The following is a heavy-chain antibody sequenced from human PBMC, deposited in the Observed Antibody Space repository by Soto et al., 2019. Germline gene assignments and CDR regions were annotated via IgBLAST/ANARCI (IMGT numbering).Heavy chain of an antibody. J-gene: IGHJ4*02. CDR3: ARDWGGLGY. V-gene: IGHV3-7*03. D-gene: IGHD3-10*01. CDR1: GFTFSTYW. Sequence: GGSLRLSCAASGFTFSTYWMTWVRQAPGKGLEWVANIIKDGSEKSYVDSVKGRFIISRDNAKSSLYLEMNSLRVEDTAVYYCARDWGGLGYWGQGTLVTVSS. CDR2: IIKDGSEK.